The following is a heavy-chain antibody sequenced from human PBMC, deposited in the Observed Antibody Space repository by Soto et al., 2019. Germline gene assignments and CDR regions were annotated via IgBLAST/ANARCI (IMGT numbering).Heavy chain of an antibody. V-gene: IGHV1-69*02. CDR1: GGTFSSYT. D-gene: IGHD2-15*01. CDR2: IIPILSMA. CDR3: ARGYCSGGSGFYPFDY. Sequence: QVQLVQSGAEVKTPGSSVKVSCKASGGTFSSYTISWVRQAPGQGLEWMGRIIPILSMANYAQKFQGRVTITADKSTSTAYMELSSLRSEDTDVYYCARGYCSGGSGFYPFDYWGQGTLVTVSS. J-gene: IGHJ4*02.